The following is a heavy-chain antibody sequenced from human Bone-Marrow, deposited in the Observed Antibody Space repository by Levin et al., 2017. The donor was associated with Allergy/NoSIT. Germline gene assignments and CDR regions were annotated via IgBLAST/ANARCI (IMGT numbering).Heavy chain of an antibody. J-gene: IGHJ4*02. V-gene: IGHV4-39*01. Sequence: SETLSLTCSVSGVSISGRTYYWGWIRQPPGKGLEWIGSISHSGTTYYNPSLKSRLTMSVDPSSNQFSLKLTSVSAADSAVYDCPLANGWRKDFDYWGQGALVTVSS. CDR1: GVSISGRTYY. CDR2: ISHSGTT. CDR3: PLANGWRKDFDY. D-gene: IGHD6-19*01.